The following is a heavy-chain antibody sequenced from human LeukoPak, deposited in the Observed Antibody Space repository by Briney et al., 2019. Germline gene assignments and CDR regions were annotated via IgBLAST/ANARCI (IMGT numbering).Heavy chain of an antibody. J-gene: IGHJ4*02. CDR3: VKAPLWANSSAYLPV. Sequence: GSLRLSCAASGFNFRDAAMTWVRQAPGKGLEWVAVISYDGTNKYYADSVKGRFTISRDNSKNTLSLQMNSLRAEDTALYYCVKAPLWANSSAYLPVWGQGTLVTVSS. CDR2: ISYDGTNK. D-gene: IGHD3-22*01. CDR1: GFNFRDAA. V-gene: IGHV3-30-3*01.